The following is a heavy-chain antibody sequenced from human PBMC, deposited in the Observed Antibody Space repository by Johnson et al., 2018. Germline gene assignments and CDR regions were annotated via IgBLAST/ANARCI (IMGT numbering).Heavy chain of an antibody. V-gene: IGHV3-7*01. CDR3: ARDASPPYCGGDCYSAYYYGMDV. CDR1: GFTFSSYW. D-gene: IGHD2-21*02. J-gene: IGHJ6*02. CDR2: IKQDGSEK. Sequence: VQLVESGGGLVQXGGSLRLSCAASGFTFSSYWMRWVRQAPGKGLEWVANIKQDGSEKYYADSWKGRFTLARDNSKNTLYPQMTSLRAEDTDVYYCARDASPPYCGGDCYSAYYYGMDVWGQVTTVTVSS.